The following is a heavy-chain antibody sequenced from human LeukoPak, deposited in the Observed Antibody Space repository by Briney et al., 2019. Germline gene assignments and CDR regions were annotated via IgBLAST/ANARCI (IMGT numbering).Heavy chain of an antibody. J-gene: IGHJ6*03. Sequence: PSETLSLTCAVYGGSFSGYYWSWIRQPPGKGLEWIGEINHSGSTNYNPSLKSRVTISVDTSKNQFSLKLSSVTAADTAVYYCARGRVQLVSYYYYYMDVWGKGTTVTVSS. D-gene: IGHD6-13*01. V-gene: IGHV4-34*01. CDR2: INHSGST. CDR3: ARGRVQLVSYYYYYMDV. CDR1: GGSFSGYY.